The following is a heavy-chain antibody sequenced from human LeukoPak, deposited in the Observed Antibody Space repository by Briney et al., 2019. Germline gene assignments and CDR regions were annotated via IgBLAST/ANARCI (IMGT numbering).Heavy chain of an antibody. Sequence: ETLSLTCTVSSGSISSSNYYWSWVRQAPGKGLEWVSGIYSGGRTDYADSVKGRFTISRDSSKNTLYLQMNSLTAEDTAVYYCARENGRGVISPYYDLWGQGTLVTVSS. CDR2: IYSGGRT. D-gene: IGHD3-10*01. CDR3: ARENGRGVISPYYDL. J-gene: IGHJ4*02. V-gene: IGHV3-66*01. CDR1: SGSISSSNYY.